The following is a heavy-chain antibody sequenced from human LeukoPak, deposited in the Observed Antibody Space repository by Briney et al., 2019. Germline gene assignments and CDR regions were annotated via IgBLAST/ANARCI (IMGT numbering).Heavy chain of an antibody. D-gene: IGHD3-10*01. CDR3: AREFGELLWFGDRQGWFDP. V-gene: IGHV4-59*01. J-gene: IGHJ5*02. Sequence: SETLSLTCTVSGGSISSYYWSWIRQPPGKGLEWIGYIYYTGSTKYNPSLKYNPSLKSRVTISVDTSKNQFSLKLSSVTAADTAVYYCAREFGELLWFGDRQGWFDPWGQGTLVTVSS. CDR1: GGSISSYY. CDR2: IYYTGST.